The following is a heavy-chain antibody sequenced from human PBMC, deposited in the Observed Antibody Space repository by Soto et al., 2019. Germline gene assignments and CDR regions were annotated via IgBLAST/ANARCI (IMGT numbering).Heavy chain of an antibody. CDR2: IWSDGSEK. D-gene: IGHD6-13*01. J-gene: IGHJ4*02. Sequence: GGSLRLSCAASGLIFRTYAVHWVRQAPGKGLEWVAVIWSDGSEKYYADSVKGRFTISRDNSNNKMFLEMTSLRAEDTALYYCARERIAAAGPLDYWGPGTLVTVSS. V-gene: IGHV3-33*01. CDR1: GLIFRTYA. CDR3: ARERIAAAGPLDY.